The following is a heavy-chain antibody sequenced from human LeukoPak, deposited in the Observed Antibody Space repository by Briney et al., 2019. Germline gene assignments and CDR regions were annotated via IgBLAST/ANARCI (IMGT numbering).Heavy chain of an antibody. J-gene: IGHJ5*02. D-gene: IGHD6-13*01. CDR1: GGTFSSYA. V-gene: IGHV1-69*06. CDR3: ARDPEAAAGQGWFDP. CDR2: IIPIFGTA. Sequence: SVKVSCKASGGTFSSYAISWVRQAPGQGLEWMGGIIPIFGTANYAQKFQGRVTITADKSTSTAYMELSSLRSEDTAVYYCARDPEAAAGQGWFDPWGQGTLVTVSS.